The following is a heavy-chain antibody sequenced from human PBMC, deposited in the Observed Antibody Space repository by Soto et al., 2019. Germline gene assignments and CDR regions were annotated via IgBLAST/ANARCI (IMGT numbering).Heavy chain of an antibody. CDR1: GGSISTSNW. CDR2: VYRTGST. D-gene: IGHD6-19*01. Sequence: PSETLSLTCAVSGGSISTSNWWSWVRQPPGKGLEWIGEVYRTGSTNYNPSLESRLTISVDKSKNTLYLQMNSLRAEDTAVYYCAKDPVDSSGWTVNWFDPWGQGTLVTVSS. V-gene: IGHV4-4*02. J-gene: IGHJ5*02. CDR3: AKDPVDSSGWTVNWFDP.